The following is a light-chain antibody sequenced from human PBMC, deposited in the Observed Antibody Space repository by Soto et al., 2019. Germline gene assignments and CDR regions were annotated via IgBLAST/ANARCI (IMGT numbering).Light chain of an antibody. Sequence: EIVLTQSPGTLSLSPGERATLSCRASQSVSSSYLAWYQQKPGQAPRLLIYDASNRATGIPARFSGSGSGTDFTLTISSLEPEDFAVYYCQQRSNWQRFTFGPGTKV. CDR2: DAS. V-gene: IGKV3D-20*02. CDR1: QSVSSSY. J-gene: IGKJ3*01. CDR3: QQRSNWQRFT.